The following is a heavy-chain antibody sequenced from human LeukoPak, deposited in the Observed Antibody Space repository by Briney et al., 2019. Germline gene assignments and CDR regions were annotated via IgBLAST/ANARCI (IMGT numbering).Heavy chain of an antibody. CDR1: GYTFTSYY. CDR3: APTETYGDPFDY. CDR2: INPSGGST. V-gene: IGHV1-46*01. Sequence: ASVKVSCKASGYTFTSYYMRWVRQAPGQGLEWMGIINPSGGSTSYAQKFQGRVTMTRDTSTSTVYMELSSLRSEDTAVYYCAPTETYGDPFDYWGQGTLVTVSS. J-gene: IGHJ4*02. D-gene: IGHD4-17*01.